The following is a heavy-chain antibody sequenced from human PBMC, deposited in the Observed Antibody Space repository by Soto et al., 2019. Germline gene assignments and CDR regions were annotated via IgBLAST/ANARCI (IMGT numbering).Heavy chain of an antibody. V-gene: IGHV3-23*01. CDR1: GIIFSSFA. Sequence: EVQLLEAGGGLVQPGGSLRLSCTASGIIFSSFAMSWVRQAPGKGLEWVSSITGSGGSTYYADSVKGRFTISRDNSENTLYLQMNSLRAEDTAIYYCEVPRISRIRGEPPAYWGQGTLVTVSS. CDR3: EVPRISRIRGEPPAY. CDR2: ITGSGGST. J-gene: IGHJ4*02. D-gene: IGHD3-10*01.